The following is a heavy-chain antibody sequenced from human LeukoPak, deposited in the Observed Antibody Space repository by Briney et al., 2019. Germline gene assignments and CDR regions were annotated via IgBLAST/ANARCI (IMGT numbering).Heavy chain of an antibody. D-gene: IGHD1-14*01. J-gene: IGHJ4*02. Sequence: GGSLRLSCAASGFTFSSYAMSWVRQAPGKGLEWVSIIYSGGSTYYADSVKGRFTISRDNSKNTLYLQMNSLRAEDTAVYYCARGNPGGEFYWGQGTLVTVSS. CDR3: ARGNPGGEFY. V-gene: IGHV3-53*01. CDR1: GFTFSSYA. CDR2: IYSGGST.